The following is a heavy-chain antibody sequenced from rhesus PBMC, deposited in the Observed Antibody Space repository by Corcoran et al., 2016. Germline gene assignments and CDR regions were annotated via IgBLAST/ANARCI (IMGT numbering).Heavy chain of an antibody. Sequence: QLQLQESGPGLVKPSETLSLTCAVSGGPISSNYGSCIRQPPGKGLEWIGRISGSGGSTDYNPSLKSRVTISTDTSKNQFSLKLTSVTAADTAVYYCATIAAAGRFDYWGQGVLVTVSS. CDR2: ISGSGGST. V-gene: IGHV4-173*01. CDR1: GGPISSNY. CDR3: ATIAAAGRFDY. J-gene: IGHJ4*01. D-gene: IGHD6-25*01.